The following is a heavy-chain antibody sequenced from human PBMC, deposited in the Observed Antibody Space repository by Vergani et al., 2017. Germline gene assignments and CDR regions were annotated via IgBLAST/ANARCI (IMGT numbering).Heavy chain of an antibody. Sequence: EVQLLESGGDLVQPGGSLRLSCAASGFTFNHYAMNWVRQAPGKGLDWVSGISGSGGSTYYAGSGKGRFTISRVSSKNTLYLQMNSLRPGDTAVYYGAKANPRNRGYDYLHYFHPMDVWGQGTTVTVS. CDR2: ISGSGGST. V-gene: IGHV3-23*01. D-gene: IGHD5-12*01. CDR1: GFTFNHYA. CDR3: AKANPRNRGYDYLHYFHPMDV. J-gene: IGHJ6*02.